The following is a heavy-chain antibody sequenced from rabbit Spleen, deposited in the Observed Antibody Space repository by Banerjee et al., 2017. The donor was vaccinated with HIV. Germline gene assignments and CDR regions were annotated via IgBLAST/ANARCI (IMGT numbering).Heavy chain of an antibody. CDR2: IYAASGGSA. Sequence: QQQLEESGGGLVKPGGTLTLTCKASGIDFSRHFYMCWVRQAPEKGLELIACIYAASGGSAWYANWAKGRFTISKTSSTTVTLQMTSLTVADTATYFCARGGYGGHIYAMGLWGPGTLVTVS. CDR1: GIDFSRHFY. V-gene: IGHV1S45*01. CDR3: ARGGYGGHIYAMGL. J-gene: IGHJ4*01. D-gene: IGHD4-2*01.